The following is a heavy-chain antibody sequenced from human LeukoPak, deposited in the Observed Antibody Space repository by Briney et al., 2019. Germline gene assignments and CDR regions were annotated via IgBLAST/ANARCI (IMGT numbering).Heavy chain of an antibody. D-gene: IGHD5-24*01. CDR3: AIQEGDGYNWVYFDY. CDR2: IIPILGIA. V-gene: IGHV1-69*04. Sequence: GASVKVSCKASGGTFSSYAISWVRQAPGQGLEWMGRIIPILGIANYAQKSQGRVTITADKSTSTAYMELSSLRSEDTAVYYCAIQEGDGYNWVYFDYWGQGTLVTVSS. CDR1: GGTFSSYA. J-gene: IGHJ4*02.